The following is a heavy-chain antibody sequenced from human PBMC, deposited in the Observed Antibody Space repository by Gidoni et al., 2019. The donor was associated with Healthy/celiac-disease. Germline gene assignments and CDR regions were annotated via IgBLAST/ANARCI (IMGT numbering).Heavy chain of an antibody. CDR1: GFTFSSYA. CDR3: ARDPMAARPRYYFDY. D-gene: IGHD6-6*01. CDR2: ISYDGSNK. V-gene: IGHV3-30*01. J-gene: IGHJ4*02. Sequence: QVQLVESGGGVVQPGRSLRLSCAASGFTFSSYAMHWVRQAPGKGLEWVAVISYDGSNKYYADSVKGRFTISRDNSKNTLYLQMNSLRAEDTAVYYCARDPMAARPRYYFDYWGQGTLVTVSS.